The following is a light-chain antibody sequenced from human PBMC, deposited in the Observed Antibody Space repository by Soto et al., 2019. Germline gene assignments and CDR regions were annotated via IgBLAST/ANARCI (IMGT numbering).Light chain of an antibody. J-gene: IGKJ1*01. CDR2: GAS. CDR1: QSVSSSP. Sequence: ELVLTQSPGTLSMSHGARATLSCRASQSVSSSPLAWYQQNPGQATRLLIHGASRRATGIPDRFSGSGSGTDFTLTISGLGPEDFAVYYCQQFDTSPWTFGQGTKGDIK. V-gene: IGKV3-20*01. CDR3: QQFDTSPWT.